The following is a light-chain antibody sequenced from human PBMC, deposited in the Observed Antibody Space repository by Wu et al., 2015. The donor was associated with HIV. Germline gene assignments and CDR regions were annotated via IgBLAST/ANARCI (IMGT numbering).Light chain of an antibody. CDR1: QRVSNNY. J-gene: IGKJ2*01. Sequence: EIVLTQSPDTLSLSLGERATLSCRASQRVSNNYLVWYQHRPGQPPRLLIYGASNRPTGIPDRFSGSGSGTDFTLTIRRLEPEDFAVYYCQQYGTSPYTFGQGTKLEIK. CDR2: GAS. V-gene: IGKV3-20*01. CDR3: QQYGTSPYT.